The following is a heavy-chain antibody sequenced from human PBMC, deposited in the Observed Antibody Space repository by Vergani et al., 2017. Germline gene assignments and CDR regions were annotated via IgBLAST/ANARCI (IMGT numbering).Heavy chain of an antibody. Sequence: QVQLVQSGAEVKKPGASVKVSCKASGYTFTGYYMHWVRQAPGQGLEWMGWINPNSGGTNYAQKFQGRVTMTRDTSISTAYMALSRLRSDDTAVYYCARVNPGITIFGVVNYYYYMDVWGKGTTVTVSS. J-gene: IGHJ6*03. CDR2: INPNSGGT. CDR1: GYTFTGYY. D-gene: IGHD3-3*01. CDR3: ARVNPGITIFGVVNYYYYMDV. V-gene: IGHV1-2*02.